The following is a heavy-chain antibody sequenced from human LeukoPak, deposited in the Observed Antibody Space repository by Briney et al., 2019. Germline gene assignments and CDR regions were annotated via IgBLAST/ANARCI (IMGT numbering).Heavy chain of an antibody. J-gene: IGHJ4*02. CDR2: ISYDGSNK. CDR1: GFTFRSYG. Sequence: PGGSLRLSCAASGFTFRSYGMHWVRQAPGKGLEWVAVISYDGSNKYYADSVKGRFSISRDNSKNTLYLQMNSLRAEDTAVYYCAKDSEAVAYGYFDYWGQGTLVTVSS. D-gene: IGHD6-19*01. CDR3: AKDSEAVAYGYFDY. V-gene: IGHV3-30*18.